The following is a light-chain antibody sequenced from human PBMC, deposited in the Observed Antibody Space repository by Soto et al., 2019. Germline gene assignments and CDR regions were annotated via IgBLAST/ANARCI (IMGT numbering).Light chain of an antibody. CDR3: CSYAGSNTNV. Sequence: QSALTQPASVSGSPGQSITISCTGTSSDVGGYNYVSWYQQHPGKAPKLMIYEVSNRPSGVSNRFSGSKSGNTASLTISGLQTDDEADYYCCSYAGSNTNVFGAGTKVTVL. CDR1: SSDVGGYNY. CDR2: EVS. J-gene: IGLJ1*01. V-gene: IGLV2-14*01.